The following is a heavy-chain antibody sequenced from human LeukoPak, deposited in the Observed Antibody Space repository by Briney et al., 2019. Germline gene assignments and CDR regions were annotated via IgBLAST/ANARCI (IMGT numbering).Heavy chain of an antibody. CDR3: VRGKAAAGAIWFDP. J-gene: IGHJ5*02. CDR2: IYSSGST. CDR1: GGSVSSGSYY. V-gene: IGHV4-61*01. Sequence: SETLSLTCTVSGGSVSSGSYYWSWIRQPPGKGLEWIGYIYSSGSTSYKPSFKSRITISVDTSKNQFSLNLSSVTAADTAVYYCVRGKAAAGAIWFDPWGQGTLVTVSS. D-gene: IGHD6-13*01.